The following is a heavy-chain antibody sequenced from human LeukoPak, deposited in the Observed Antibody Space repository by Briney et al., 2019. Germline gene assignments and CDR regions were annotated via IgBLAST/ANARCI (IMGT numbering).Heavy chain of an antibody. CDR1: GFTFSSYS. CDR2: ISSSSSTI. CDR3: ARARVLLWFVEYEGFDY. J-gene: IGHJ4*02. Sequence: GGSLRLSCAASGFTFSSYSMNWVRQAPGKGLEWVSYISSSSSTIYYADSVKGRFTISRDNAKNSLYLQMNSLRAEDTSVYYCARARVLLWFVEYEGFDYWGQGTLVTVSS. D-gene: IGHD3-10*01. V-gene: IGHV3-48*01.